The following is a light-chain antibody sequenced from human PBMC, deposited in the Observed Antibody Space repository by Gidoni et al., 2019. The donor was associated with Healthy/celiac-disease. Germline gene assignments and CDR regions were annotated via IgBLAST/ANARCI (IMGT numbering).Light chain of an antibody. CDR1: QSISSY. CDR2: AAS. J-gene: IGKJ4*01. V-gene: IGKV1-39*01. CDR3: QQSYSTPIT. Sequence: IQMPHPPSSLSASVGDRVTITCRASQSISSYLNWYQQKPGKAPKLLIYAASSLQSGVPSRFSGSGSGTDFTLTISSLQPEDFATYYCQQSYSTPITFGGGTKVEIK.